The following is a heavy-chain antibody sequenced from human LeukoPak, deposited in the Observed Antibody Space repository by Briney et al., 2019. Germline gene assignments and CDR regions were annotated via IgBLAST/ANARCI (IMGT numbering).Heavy chain of an antibody. Sequence: PSETLSLTCAVSGGSISRSNWWSWVRQPPGKGLEWIGEIYHSGSTNYNPSLKSRVTISVDKTKNQFSLKLSSVTAADTAVYYCSRDILTGPQGGYWGQGTLVTVSS. CDR3: SRDILTGPQGGY. V-gene: IGHV4-4*02. J-gene: IGHJ4*02. CDR1: GGSISRSNW. CDR2: IYHSGST. D-gene: IGHD3-9*01.